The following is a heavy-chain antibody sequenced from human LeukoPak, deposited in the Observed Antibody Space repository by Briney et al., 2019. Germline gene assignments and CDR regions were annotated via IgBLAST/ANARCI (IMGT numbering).Heavy chain of an antibody. CDR1: GFTFSSYW. D-gene: IGHD4-11*01. CDR3: ARGRGTVTGNYFDY. J-gene: IGHJ4*02. V-gene: IGHV3-74*01. CDR2: INSDGSST. Sequence: GGSLRLSCAASGFTFSSYWMHWVRQAPGKGLVWVSRINSDGSSTSYADSVKGRFTISRDNAKNTLYLQMNSLRAEDTAVYCCARGRGTVTGNYFDYWGQGTLVTVSS.